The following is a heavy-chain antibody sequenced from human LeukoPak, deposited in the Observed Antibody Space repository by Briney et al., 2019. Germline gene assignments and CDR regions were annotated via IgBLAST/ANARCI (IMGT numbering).Heavy chain of an antibody. J-gene: IGHJ4*02. CDR1: GFTFASYW. V-gene: IGHV3-7*01. Sequence: GGSLRLSCAASGFTFASYWMSWVRQAPGKGLEWVANIKHDGSEKYYVDPVKGRFTISRDNTKNSLYLQMNGLRAEDTAVYFCASRHSLNYWGQGTLVTVSS. CDR3: ASRHSLNY. CDR2: IKHDGSEK.